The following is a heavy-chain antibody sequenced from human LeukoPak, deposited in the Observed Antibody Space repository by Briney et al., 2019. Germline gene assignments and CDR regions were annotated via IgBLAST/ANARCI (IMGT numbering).Heavy chain of an antibody. CDR2: ISGNGGRT. CDR1: GFTFSSYA. Sequence: GGSLRLSCAASGFTFSSYAMSWVRLAPGKGLEWVSVISGNGGRTYYADSVKDRFTISRDNSKNTLYLQMNSLRGEDTAVYYCAKVRDLDTVLGRFDNWGQGTLVTVSS. J-gene: IGHJ5*02. V-gene: IGHV3-23*01. D-gene: IGHD5-18*01. CDR3: AKVRDLDTVLGRFDN.